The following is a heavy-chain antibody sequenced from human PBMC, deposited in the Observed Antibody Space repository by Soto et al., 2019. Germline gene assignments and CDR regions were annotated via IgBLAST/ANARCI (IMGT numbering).Heavy chain of an antibody. D-gene: IGHD6-13*01. CDR3: ARDRMYRSSWYSY. CDR2: ISSSGSTI. J-gene: IGHJ4*02. V-gene: IGHV3-11*01. CDR1: GCTFSDYY. Sequence: GSLILSCSASGCTFSDYYMSWIRQAPGKGLDWVSYISSSGSTIYYADSVKGRFTVSRDNAKNSLYLQMNSLRAEDTAMYYCARDRMYRSSWYSYWGQGTLVTVSS.